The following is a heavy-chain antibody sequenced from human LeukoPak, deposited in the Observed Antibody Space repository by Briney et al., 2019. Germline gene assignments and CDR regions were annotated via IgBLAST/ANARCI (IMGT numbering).Heavy chain of an antibody. CDR3: ARGKARYYDSSGPPLYY. CDR1: GGSFSGYY. J-gene: IGHJ4*02. CDR2: INHSGST. Sequence: KASETLSLTCAVYGGSFSGYYWSWIRQPPGKGLEWIGEINHSGSTNYNPSLKSRVTISVDTSKNQFSLKLSSVTAADTAVYYCARGKARYYDSSGPPLYYWGQGTLVTVSS. D-gene: IGHD3-22*01. V-gene: IGHV4-34*01.